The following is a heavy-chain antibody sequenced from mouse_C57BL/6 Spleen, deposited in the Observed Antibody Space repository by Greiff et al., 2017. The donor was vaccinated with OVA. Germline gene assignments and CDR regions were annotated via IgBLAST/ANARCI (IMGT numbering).Heavy chain of an antibody. V-gene: IGHV1-42*01. CDR1: GYSFTGYY. J-gene: IGHJ4*01. Sequence: EVQLQQSGPELVKPGASVKISCKASGYSFTGYYMNWVKQSPEKSLEWIGEINPSTGGTTYNQKFKAKATLTVDKSSSTAYMQLKSLTSEDSAVYYCARAPYYYGSSYEYYYAMDYWGQGTSVTVSS. CDR3: ARAPYYYGSSYEYYYAMDY. D-gene: IGHD1-1*01. CDR2: INPSTGGT.